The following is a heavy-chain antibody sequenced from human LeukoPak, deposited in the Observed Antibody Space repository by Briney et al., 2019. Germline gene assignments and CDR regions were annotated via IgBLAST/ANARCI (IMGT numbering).Heavy chain of an antibody. V-gene: IGHV3-53*01. CDR1: XFTVXXNX. Sequence: SLRLSXAXXXFTVXXNXMSWVRQAPGKGLEWVSVIYSGGSTYYADSVKGRFTISRDNSKNTLYLQMNSLRAEDTAVYYCARSYSSSWYPLNYWGQGTLVTVSS. D-gene: IGHD6-13*01. CDR2: IYSGGST. J-gene: IGHJ4*02. CDR3: ARSYSSSWYPLNY.